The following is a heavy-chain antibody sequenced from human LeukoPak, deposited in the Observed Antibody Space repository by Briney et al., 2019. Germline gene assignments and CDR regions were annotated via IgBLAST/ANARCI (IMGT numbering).Heavy chain of an antibody. CDR2: IYYSGST. CDR3: ARDGGYSSYGDYDNNYFDY. D-gene: IGHD4-17*01. Sequence: SETLSLTCTVSGGSISSGGYYWSWIRQHPGKGLEWIGYIYYSGSTYYNPSLKSRVTISVDTSKNQFSLKLSSVTAADTAVYYCARDGGYSSYGDYDNNYFDYWGQGTLVTVSS. J-gene: IGHJ4*02. V-gene: IGHV4-31*03. CDR1: GGSISSGGYY.